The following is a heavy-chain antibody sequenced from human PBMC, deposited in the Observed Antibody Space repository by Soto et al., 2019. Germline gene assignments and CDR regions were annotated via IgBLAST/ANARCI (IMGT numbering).Heavy chain of an antibody. CDR3: AREDGYCSGGSCHSGGWLEP. D-gene: IGHD2-15*01. Sequence: ASVKVSCKTSGYTFTTYGVSWVRQAPGQGLEWMGWISPYNGNTNYAQRLQGRVTLTTDTSTNTAYMELRSLRSDDTALYYCAREDGYCSGGSCHSGGWLEPWGQGTLVTV. CDR1: GYTFTTYG. J-gene: IGHJ5*02. CDR2: ISPYNGNT. V-gene: IGHV1-18*01.